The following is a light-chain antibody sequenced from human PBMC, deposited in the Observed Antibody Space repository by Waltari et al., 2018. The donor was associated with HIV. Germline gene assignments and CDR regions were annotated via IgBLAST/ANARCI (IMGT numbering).Light chain of an antibody. V-gene: IGLV4-69*01. CDR3: QTWGTGIQEV. J-gene: IGLJ3*02. Sequence: QLVLTHSPSASASLGASVKPTCPLTSGHSNYPSAWHHQQPGKGPRYLMKLKSDGSHIKGDGTPDRFSGSSSGAERYLTISSLQSEDEADYYCQTWGTGIQEVFGGGTKLTVL. CDR2: LKSDGSH. CDR1: SGHSNYP.